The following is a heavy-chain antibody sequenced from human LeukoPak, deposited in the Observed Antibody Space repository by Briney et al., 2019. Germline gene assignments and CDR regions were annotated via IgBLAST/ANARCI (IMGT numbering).Heavy chain of an antibody. J-gene: IGHJ5*02. CDR2: IYTSGST. D-gene: IGHD6-6*01. CDR3: ARLGEPYSSSSSWFDP. Sequence: SETLSLTCTVSGGSISSYYWSWIRQPPGKGLEWIGYIYTSGSTNYNPSLKSRVTISVDTSKNQFSLKLSSVTAADTAVYYCARLGEPYSSSSSWFDPWGQGTLVTVSS. CDR1: GGSISSYY. V-gene: IGHV4-4*09.